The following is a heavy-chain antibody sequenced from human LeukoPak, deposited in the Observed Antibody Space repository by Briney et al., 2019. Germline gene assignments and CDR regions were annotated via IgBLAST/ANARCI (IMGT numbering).Heavy chain of an antibody. D-gene: IGHD3-22*01. J-gene: IGHJ4*02. CDR2: INPNTGRR. CDR1: GYPFTDYY. Sequence: ASVKVSCKASGYPFTDYYMQWVRQAPGQGLEWMGWINPNTGRRNYAQKFQGRVTMTRDTSINTAYMELSSLRFDDTAVYYCARENYYYENWGQGTLVTVSS. CDR3: ARENYYYEN. V-gene: IGHV1-2*02.